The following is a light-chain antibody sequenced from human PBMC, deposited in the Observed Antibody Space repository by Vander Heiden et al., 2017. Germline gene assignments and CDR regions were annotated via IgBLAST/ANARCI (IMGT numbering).Light chain of an antibody. CDR2: WAS. CDR1: PSRLRSNVCNY. V-gene: IGKV2-28*01. J-gene: IGKJ2*01. CDR3: MQALRTLYT. Sequence: DIGVPESPLSLPVTPGEPATIASSTSPSRLRSNVCNYLHWYQQKPGQAPKLLIYWASNRACGVPDTFSGSGSGTDFTLTINRVEAEDVAVYYCMQALRTLYTFGQGTQLEIK.